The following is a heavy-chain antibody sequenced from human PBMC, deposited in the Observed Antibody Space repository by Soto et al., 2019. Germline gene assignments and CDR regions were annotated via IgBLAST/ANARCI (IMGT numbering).Heavy chain of an antibody. Sequence: PGESLKISCKGSGYTFTDYWIGWVRQLPGKGLEWMGMIYPGDSDTRYSPSFQGQVTISADKSISAAFLQWSSLKASDTAMYYCVRPLDSSGWYDYWGQGTLVTVSS. CDR2: IYPGDSDT. D-gene: IGHD6-19*01. J-gene: IGHJ4*02. CDR1: GYTFTDYW. CDR3: VRPLDSSGWYDY. V-gene: IGHV5-51*01.